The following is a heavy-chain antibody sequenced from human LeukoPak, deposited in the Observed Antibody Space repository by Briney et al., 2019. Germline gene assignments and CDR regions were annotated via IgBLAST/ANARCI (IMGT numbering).Heavy chain of an antibody. CDR1: GYTFTSYD. CDR2: MNPNSANS. CDR3: ARDTRNWFDP. D-gene: IGHD1-26*01. V-gene: IGHV1-8*01. J-gene: IGHJ5*02. Sequence: ASVKVSCKASGYTFTSYDIHWVRQTLGQGLVWMGWMNPNSANSGYAQKFQGRVTMTRDTSISTAYMELSSLRSEDTAVYYCARDTRNWFDPWGQGTLVTVSS.